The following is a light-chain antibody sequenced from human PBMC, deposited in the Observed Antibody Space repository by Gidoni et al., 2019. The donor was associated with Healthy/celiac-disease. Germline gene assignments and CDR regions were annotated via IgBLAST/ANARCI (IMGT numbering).Light chain of an antibody. V-gene: IGKV1-39*01. CDR2: AAS. Sequence: DIQMTRSPSSLSASVGYRVTITCRASQSISSYLNWYQQKPGKAPKLLIYAASSLQSGVPSRFSGSGSGTDFTLTISSLQPEDFATYYCQQSYSTPRTFGGRTKVEFK. J-gene: IGKJ4*01. CDR1: QSISSY. CDR3: QQSYSTPRT.